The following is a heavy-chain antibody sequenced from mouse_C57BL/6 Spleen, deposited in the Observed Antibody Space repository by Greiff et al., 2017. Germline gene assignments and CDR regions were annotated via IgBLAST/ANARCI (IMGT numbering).Heavy chain of an antibody. CDR1: GYSFTSYY. V-gene: IGHV1-66*01. CDR2: VYPGGWYT. CDR3: ARGGPGPFDV. Sequence: VQLQQSGPELVKPGASVKISCKASGYSFTSYYIHWVKQRPGQGLEWIWCVYPGGWYTKYNEKFKGKATLTADTSSSTAYMQLSSLTSEDSAVYYCARGGPGPFDVWGTETTVTVSS. J-gene: IGHJ1*03. D-gene: IGHD3-1*01.